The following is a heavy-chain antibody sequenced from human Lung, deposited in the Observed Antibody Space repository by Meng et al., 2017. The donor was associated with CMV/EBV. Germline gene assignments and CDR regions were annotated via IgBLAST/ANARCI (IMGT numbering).Heavy chain of an antibody. CDR1: GFIVSDNY. CDR2: IYNEGRT. J-gene: IGHJ6*02. Sequence: GGSLRLXCAVSGFIVSDNYISWVRQAPGKGLECVSVIYNEGRTFYVDSVKGRFTIYRDNSKNTVYLQMRSLRPDDTAVYFCARLSDPEWLRFAMDVWGQGTTVTVSS. V-gene: IGHV3-66*02. D-gene: IGHD3-3*01. CDR3: ARLSDPEWLRFAMDV.